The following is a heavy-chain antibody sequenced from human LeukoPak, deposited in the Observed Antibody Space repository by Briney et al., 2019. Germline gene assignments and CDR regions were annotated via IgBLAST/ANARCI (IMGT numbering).Heavy chain of an antibody. CDR2: ISSHGSST. Sequence: TGGSLRLSCSASGFTFGSYAMHWVRQAPGKGLEYVSAISSHGSSTYYADSVRGRFTISRDNSKNTLYLQMSSLRAEDTAVYFCVRGYSFGPYGMDVWGQGTTVTVSS. J-gene: IGHJ6*02. V-gene: IGHV3-64D*09. CDR1: GFTFGSYA. D-gene: IGHD2-15*01. CDR3: VRGYSFGPYGMDV.